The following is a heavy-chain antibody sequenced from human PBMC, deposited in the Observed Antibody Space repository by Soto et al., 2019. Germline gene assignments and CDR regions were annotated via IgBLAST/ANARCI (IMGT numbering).Heavy chain of an antibody. J-gene: IGHJ4*02. Sequence: QITLKESGPTLVKPTQTLTLTCTFSGFSLSTSGVGVGWIRQPPGKALEWLALIYWDDDKLYSPSLKSRLTITKDTSKNQVVLTMTNMDSVDTATYYCARRTTGTDFDYWGQGTLVTVSS. CDR1: GFSLSTSGVG. CDR3: ARRTTGTDFDY. CDR2: IYWDDDK. V-gene: IGHV2-5*02. D-gene: IGHD1-1*01.